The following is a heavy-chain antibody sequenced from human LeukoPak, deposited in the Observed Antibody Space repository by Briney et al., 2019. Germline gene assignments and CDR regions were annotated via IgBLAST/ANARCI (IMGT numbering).Heavy chain of an antibody. CDR2: MWYDGSNK. CDR1: GFTFSSYV. D-gene: IGHD3-10*01. J-gene: IGHJ5*02. V-gene: IGHV3-33*01. CDR3: ARGQWFGELLGWFDP. Sequence: GGSLRLCCAASGFTFSSYVMHWVRQAPGKGRGWVAVMWYDGSNKYYADSVKGRFTISRDNSKNTLYLQMNSLRAEDTAVYYCARGQWFGELLGWFDPWGQGTLVTVSS.